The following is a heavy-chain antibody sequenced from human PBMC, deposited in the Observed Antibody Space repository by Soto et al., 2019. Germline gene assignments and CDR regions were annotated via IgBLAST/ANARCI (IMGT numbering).Heavy chain of an antibody. J-gene: IGHJ4*02. Sequence: GGSLRLSCAASGFSFDDYAMHWVRQAPGRGLEWVSLISWDGHNTDYADSVKGRFTISRDNSKNSLYLQMISLRIEDTAFYYCAKGTSLYFDSWGQGTLVTVSS. CDR1: GFSFDDYA. CDR3: AKGTSLYFDS. V-gene: IGHV3-43*01. CDR2: ISWDGHNT. D-gene: IGHD2-2*01.